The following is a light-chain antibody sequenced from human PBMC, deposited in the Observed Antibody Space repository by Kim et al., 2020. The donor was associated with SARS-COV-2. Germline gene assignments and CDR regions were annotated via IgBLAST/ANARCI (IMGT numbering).Light chain of an antibody. CDR1: SGDIASNY. Sequence: KTVTLTCTRSSGDIASNYVQWYQQRPGSAPTTVIYEDNQRPSGVPGRFSGYIDSSSNSASLTISGLKTEDEADYYCQSYDSSNQRVFGGGTQLTVL. V-gene: IGLV6-57*03. CDR3: QSYDSSNQRV. CDR2: EDN. J-gene: IGLJ3*02.